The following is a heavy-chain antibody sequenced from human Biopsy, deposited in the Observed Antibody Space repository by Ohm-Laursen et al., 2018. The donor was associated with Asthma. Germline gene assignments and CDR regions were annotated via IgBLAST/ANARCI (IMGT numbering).Heavy chain of an antibody. CDR1: GGSFSNFA. V-gene: IGHV1-69*04. J-gene: IGHJ4*02. CDR2: ILTKFDIT. CDR3: ARSYDTDSYPVLVLDY. Sequence: ASAKVSCNASGGSFSNFAFSWVRQAPGHGLEWMGTILTKFDITSYAEKFQGRVTITADKSTSTTYMELSRLRSEDTAVYYCARSYDTDSYPVLVLDYWGQGTLVTVSS. D-gene: IGHD3-22*01.